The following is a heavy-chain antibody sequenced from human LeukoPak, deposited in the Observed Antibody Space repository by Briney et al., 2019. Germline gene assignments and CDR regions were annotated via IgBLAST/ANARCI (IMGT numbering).Heavy chain of an antibody. V-gene: IGHV3-48*02. CDR2: ISSSSRTI. Sequence: GGSLRLSCAASGITFSPYDMNWVRQAPGKGLEWISYISSSSRTIYYADPVKGRFTISRDNAKNSLYLQMNGLRDEDTAVYYCARDTTRAFDIWGQGTMVIVSS. CDR3: ARDTTRAFDI. J-gene: IGHJ3*02. CDR1: GITFSPYD. D-gene: IGHD1-26*01.